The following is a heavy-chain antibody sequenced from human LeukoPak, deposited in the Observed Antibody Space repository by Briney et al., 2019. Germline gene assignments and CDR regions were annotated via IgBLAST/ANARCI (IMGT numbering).Heavy chain of an antibody. V-gene: IGHV4-59*01. CDR3: ARRTYGSGSEFDY. CDR2: IYYSGST. CDR1: GGSISSYY. Sequence: PSETLSLTCTVSGGSISSYYWSWIRQPPGKGLEWIGYIYYSGSTNYNPSLKSRVTISVDTSKNQFSLKLSSVTAADTAVYYCARRTYGSGSEFDYWGQGTLVTVSS. D-gene: IGHD3-10*01. J-gene: IGHJ4*02.